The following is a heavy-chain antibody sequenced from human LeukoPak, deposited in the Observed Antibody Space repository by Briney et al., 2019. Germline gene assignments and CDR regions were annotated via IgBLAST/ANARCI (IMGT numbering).Heavy chain of an antibody. V-gene: IGHV3-7*01. J-gene: IGHJ5*02. CDR3: ARELPRRDIVVVPAAITLSWFDP. CDR1: GFTFSDYW. CDR2: IKQDGSDK. D-gene: IGHD2-2*02. Sequence: GGSLRLSCAASGFTFSDYWMTWVRQAPGKGLEWGAKIKQDGSDKYYVDSVKGRFTISRDNAKNSVLLQMNSLRAEDTAVYYCARELPRRDIVVVPAAITLSWFDPWGQGTLVTVSS.